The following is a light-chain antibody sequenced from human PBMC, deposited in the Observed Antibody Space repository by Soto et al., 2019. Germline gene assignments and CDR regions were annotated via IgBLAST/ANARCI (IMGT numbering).Light chain of an antibody. J-gene: IGLJ3*02. CDR3: CSYTISATLV. V-gene: IGLV2-14*01. Sequence: QSALTQPASVSGSPGQSITISCSGTTNDIGGYNYVSRYQHHPGKVPKVIIYEVRNRPSGVSNRFSGSKSGNTASLTISGLQADDEADYYCCSYTISATLVFGGGTKLTVL. CDR1: TNDIGGYNY. CDR2: EVR.